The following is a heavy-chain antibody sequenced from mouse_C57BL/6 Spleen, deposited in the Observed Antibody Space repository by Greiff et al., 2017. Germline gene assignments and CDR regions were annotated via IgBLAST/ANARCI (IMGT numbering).Heavy chain of an antibody. CDR2: INPSTGGT. J-gene: IGHJ2*01. Sequence: EVQLQQSGPELVKPGASVKISCKASGYSFTGYYMNWVKQSPEKSLEWIGEINPSTGGTTYNQKFKAKATLTVDKSSSTAYMQLKSLTSEDSAVYYCARDYGSSYDYWGQGTTLTVSS. D-gene: IGHD1-1*01. V-gene: IGHV1-42*01. CDR1: GYSFTGYY. CDR3: ARDYGSSYDY.